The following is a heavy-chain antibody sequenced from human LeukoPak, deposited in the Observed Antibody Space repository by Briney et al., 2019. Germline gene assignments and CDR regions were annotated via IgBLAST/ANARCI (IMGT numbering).Heavy chain of an antibody. Sequence: ASVKVSCKASGYTFTSYGINWVRQAPGQGLEWMGWISGHNGHTNYVQKMQDRVSMTTDTSTNTAYTEVRNLTSDDTAVYYCARGPGIAVAGVFDYWGQGSLVTVSS. D-gene: IGHD6-19*01. J-gene: IGHJ4*02. CDR2: ISGHNGHT. CDR1: GYTFTSYG. V-gene: IGHV1-18*04. CDR3: ARGPGIAVAGVFDY.